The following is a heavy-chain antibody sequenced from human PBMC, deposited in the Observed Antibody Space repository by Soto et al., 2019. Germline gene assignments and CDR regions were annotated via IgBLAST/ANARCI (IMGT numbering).Heavy chain of an antibody. CDR2: IYSGGST. Sequence: EVQLVESGGGLVQPGGSLRLSCAASGFTVSSNYMSWVRQAPGKGLEWVSVIYSGGSTYYADSVKGRFTISRDNSKNTLYLQMNSLRAEDTAVYYCARDHDDYIWGSYRYTGYWGQGTLVTVSS. V-gene: IGHV3-66*01. D-gene: IGHD3-16*02. CDR1: GFTVSSNY. J-gene: IGHJ4*02. CDR3: ARDHDDYIWGSYRYTGY.